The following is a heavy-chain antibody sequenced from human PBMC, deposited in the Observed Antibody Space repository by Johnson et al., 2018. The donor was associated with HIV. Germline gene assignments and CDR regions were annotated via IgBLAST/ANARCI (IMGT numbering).Heavy chain of an antibody. CDR2: IDTAGDT. V-gene: IGHV3-13*01. Sequence: VQLVESGGGLVQPGGSLRLSCAASGFIFSSYDLHWVRQSTGNGLEWVSAIDTAGDTYYPGSVKGRFTISSENAKNSFYLQMNSLRAGDTAVYYCARATTYYFGSGSPLFAFDIWGQGTMVTVSS. D-gene: IGHD3-10*01. J-gene: IGHJ3*02. CDR3: ARATTYYFGSGSPLFAFDI. CDR1: GFIFSSYD.